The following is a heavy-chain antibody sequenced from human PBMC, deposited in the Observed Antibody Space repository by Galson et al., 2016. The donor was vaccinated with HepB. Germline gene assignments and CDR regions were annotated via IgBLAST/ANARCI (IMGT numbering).Heavy chain of an antibody. D-gene: IGHD5-18*01. CDR1: GFTFSSYG. J-gene: IGHJ4*02. CDR3: AKDHRAYSYGHHYFDY. V-gene: IGHV3-30*18. CDR2: VSYDGFNE. Sequence: SLRLSCAASGFTFSSYGMHWVRQAPGNGLEWVAFVSYDGFNEYYADSVKGRFTISSDNSKNTLYLQMNSLRAEDTALYYCAKDHRAYSYGHHYFDYWGQGTLVIVSS.